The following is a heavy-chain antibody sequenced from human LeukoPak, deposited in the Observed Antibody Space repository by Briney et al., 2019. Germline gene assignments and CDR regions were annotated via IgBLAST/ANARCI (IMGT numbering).Heavy chain of an antibody. V-gene: IGHV1-46*01. CDR3: ARDQQYGSGSYLCDY. CDR2: INPSGGST. J-gene: IGHJ4*02. CDR1: GYTFTSYY. D-gene: IGHD3-10*01. Sequence: GASVKVSCKASGYTFTSYYMHWVRQAPGQGLEWMGIINPSGGSTGYAQKFQGRVTMTRDTSTSTVYMELSSLRSEDTAVYYCARDQQYGSGSYLCDYWGQGTLVTVSS.